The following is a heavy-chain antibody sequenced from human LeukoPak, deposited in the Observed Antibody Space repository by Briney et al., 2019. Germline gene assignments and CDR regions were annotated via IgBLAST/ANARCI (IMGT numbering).Heavy chain of an antibody. Sequence: GGSLRLSCAASGFTFSSYSMNWVRQAPGKGLEWVSSISSSSIYIYYADSVKGRFTISRDNAKNSLYLQMNSLRAEDTAVYYCARDLCSSTSCYGIDYWGQGTLVTVSS. CDR3: ARDLCSSTSCYGIDY. J-gene: IGHJ4*02. V-gene: IGHV3-21*01. CDR1: GFTFSSYS. CDR2: ISSSSIYI. D-gene: IGHD2-2*01.